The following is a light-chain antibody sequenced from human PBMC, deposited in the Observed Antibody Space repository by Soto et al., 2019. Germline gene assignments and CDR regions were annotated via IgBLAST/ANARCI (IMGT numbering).Light chain of an antibody. V-gene: IGKV1-39*01. J-gene: IGKJ2*01. Sequence: DMQMTQSPSSLSASVGDRVTITCRPSQTVDNYLNRYQHKPGKAPKLLIYGASTLQTGVSSRFTGSASGTDFILTIDTLQAEDFATYYCQQTYTIPFAFGQGTKVDIK. CDR3: QQTYTIPFA. CDR2: GAS. CDR1: QTVDNY.